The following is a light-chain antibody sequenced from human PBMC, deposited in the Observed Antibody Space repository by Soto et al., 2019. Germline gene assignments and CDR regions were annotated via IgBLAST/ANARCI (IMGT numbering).Light chain of an antibody. J-gene: IGKJ1*01. CDR3: QQYNNAWT. V-gene: IGKV3-15*01. CDR2: GAS. Sequence: EIVMTQSPATLSVSPGERATLSCRASQSVSSNLAWYQQKPGQAPRLLIYGASTRAPGIPARFSGSGSGTEFTLTINSLQSEDFAVYYCQQYNNAWTLGQGHKVE. CDR1: QSVSSN.